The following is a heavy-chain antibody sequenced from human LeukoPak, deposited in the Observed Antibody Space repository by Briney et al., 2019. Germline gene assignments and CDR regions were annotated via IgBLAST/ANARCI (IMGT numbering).Heavy chain of an antibody. Sequence: GGSLRLSCAAPGFTFSNYAMHWVRQAPGKGLEYVSAITSNGDSTYHANSVKGRFTISRDNSKNTLYLQMNSLRAEDTAVYYCAKDPLTNWKAFDYWGQGTLVTVSS. V-gene: IGHV3-64*01. D-gene: IGHD1-1*01. J-gene: IGHJ4*02. CDR3: AKDPLTNWKAFDY. CDR2: ITSNGDST. CDR1: GFTFSNYA.